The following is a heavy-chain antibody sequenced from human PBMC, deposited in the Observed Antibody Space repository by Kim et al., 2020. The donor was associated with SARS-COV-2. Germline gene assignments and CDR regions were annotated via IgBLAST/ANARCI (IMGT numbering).Heavy chain of an antibody. V-gene: IGHV3-53*01. CDR3: VGDGEGGALFED. Sequence: TKYADSVKGRFTSSRDNSKNTLYLQMNSLGAHDTAVYYCVGDGEGGALFEDWGQGTLVTVSS. D-gene: IGHD2-21*01. CDR2: T. J-gene: IGHJ4*02.